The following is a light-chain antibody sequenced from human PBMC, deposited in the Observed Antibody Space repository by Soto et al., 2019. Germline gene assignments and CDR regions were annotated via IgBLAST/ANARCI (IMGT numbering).Light chain of an antibody. V-gene: IGKV2-28*01. CDR1: RSLLHSNGYTY. CDR2: LVS. CDR3: MQALQTPWT. Sequence: DIVLTQSPLSLPVTPGESASISCRASRSLLHSNGYTYVDWFLQKPGQSPQLLISLVSYRASGVPDRFSGSGSGTDFTLTISRVEAGDVGVYYCMQALQTPWTFGQGTKVEIK. J-gene: IGKJ1*01.